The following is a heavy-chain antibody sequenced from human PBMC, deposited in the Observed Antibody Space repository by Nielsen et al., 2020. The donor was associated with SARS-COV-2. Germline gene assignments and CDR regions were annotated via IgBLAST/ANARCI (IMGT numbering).Heavy chain of an antibody. CDR2: IYFTGRT. CDR3: AREAIGYDHYKYGMDV. Sequence: SETLSLTCTVSGASISSGGYFWSWIRQHQGKGLEWIGYIYFTGRTSYNPSLKSRVAMLVDTSKNQFSLDLKSVTAADTAVYYCAREAIGYDHYKYGMDVWGLGATGTVSS. D-gene: IGHD5-12*01. V-gene: IGHV4-31*03. CDR1: GASISSGGYF. J-gene: IGHJ6*02.